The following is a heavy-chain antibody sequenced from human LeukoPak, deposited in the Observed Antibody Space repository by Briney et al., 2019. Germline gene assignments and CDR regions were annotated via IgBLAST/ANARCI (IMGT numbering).Heavy chain of an antibody. V-gene: IGHV1-69*04. J-gene: IGHJ3*02. CDR3: AREVMYYYDSSGYYPDAFDI. D-gene: IGHD3-22*01. CDR1: GGTFSSHA. CDR2: IIPILGIA. Sequence: ASVKVSCKASGGTFSSHAISWVRQAPGQGLEWMGRIIPILGIANYAQKFQGRVTITADKSTSTAYMELSSLRSEDTAVYYCAREVMYYYDSSGYYPDAFDIWGQGTMVTVSS.